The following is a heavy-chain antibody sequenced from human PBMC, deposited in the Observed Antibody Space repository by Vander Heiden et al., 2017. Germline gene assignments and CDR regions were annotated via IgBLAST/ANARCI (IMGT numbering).Heavy chain of an antibody. CDR1: GYTFSSYD. CDR3: AREGVVVTPIPDPFDI. J-gene: IGHJ3*02. Sequence: QVQLVQSGAEVKKPGASVTVSCKASGYTFSSYDINWVRQAAGQGLEWMGWMSPNSGNTGYAQKFQGRVTMTRSTSISTAYMELSSLTSEDTAVYYCAREGVVVTPIPDPFDIWGQGTMVTVSS. D-gene: IGHD2-21*02. CDR2: MSPNSGNT. V-gene: IGHV1-8*01.